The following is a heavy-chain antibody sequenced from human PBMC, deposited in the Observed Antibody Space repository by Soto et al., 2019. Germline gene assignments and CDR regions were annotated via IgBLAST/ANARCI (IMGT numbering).Heavy chain of an antibody. CDR1: GGSIASSLYY. CDR3: ARSDGRY. J-gene: IGHJ4*02. Sequence: SETLSRTCTVSGGSIASSLYYWGWVRQSPGKGLGWIESIYYSGSTHYNPSLKSRVTISVDTSKNQFSLKLSSVTAADTAVYYCARSDGRYWGQGTLVTVSS. V-gene: IGHV4-39*07. CDR2: IYYSGST.